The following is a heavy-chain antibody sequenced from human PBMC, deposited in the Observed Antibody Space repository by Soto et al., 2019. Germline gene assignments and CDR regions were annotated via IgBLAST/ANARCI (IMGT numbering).Heavy chain of an antibody. CDR3: ARAAATPRAHYYYGMDV. D-gene: IGHD2-15*01. CDR1: GFTFSSYA. CDR2: ISYDGSNK. J-gene: IGHJ6*02. Sequence: ESGGGVVQPGRSLRLSCAASGFTFSSYAMHWVRQAPGKGLEWVAVISYDGSNKYYADSVKGRFTISRDNSKNTLYLQMNSLRAEDTAVYYCARAAATPRAHYYYGMDVWGQGTTVTVSS. V-gene: IGHV3-30-3*01.